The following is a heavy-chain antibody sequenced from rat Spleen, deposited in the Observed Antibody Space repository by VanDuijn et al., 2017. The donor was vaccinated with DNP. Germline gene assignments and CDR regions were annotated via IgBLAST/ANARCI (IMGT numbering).Heavy chain of an antibody. V-gene: IGHV3-1*01. CDR1: GYSITSNY. J-gene: IGHJ2*01. CDR3: ARELHPRDYFDY. D-gene: IGHD1-8*01. CDR2: ISYRGNT. Sequence: EVQLQESGPGLVKPSQSLSLTCSVTGYSITSNYWGWIRKFPGNRMEWMAYISYRGNTGYNPSLRSRISITRDTSKNQFFLRLNSVTTEDTATYYCARELHPRDYFDYWGQGVMVTVSS.